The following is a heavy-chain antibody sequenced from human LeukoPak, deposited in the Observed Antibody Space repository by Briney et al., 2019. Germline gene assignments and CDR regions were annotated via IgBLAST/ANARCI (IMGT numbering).Heavy chain of an antibody. CDR2: ISAYNGNT. V-gene: IGHV1-18*01. D-gene: IGHD3-9*01. Sequence: ASVKVSCKASGYTFTSYGISWVRQAPGQGLEWMGWISAYNGNTYYAQKLQGRVTMTTDTSTSTAYMELRSLRSDDTAVYYSARDVHDILTSRRPFIDYWGQGTLVTVSS. J-gene: IGHJ4*02. CDR1: GYTFTSYG. CDR3: ARDVHDILTSRRPFIDY.